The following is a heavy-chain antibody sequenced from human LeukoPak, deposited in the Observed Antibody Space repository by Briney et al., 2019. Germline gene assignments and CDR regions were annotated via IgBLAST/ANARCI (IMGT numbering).Heavy chain of an antibody. J-gene: IGHJ6*02. D-gene: IGHD3-22*01. Sequence: ASVKISCKTPGYTFTRYGISCVRQAPGQGLEWMGWISAHTGNTNYAQKLQGRVTMTTDTSTSTAYMEQRSLRTDDTAVYYWARGAYYYYSSGLNYYYYGMDVWGQGTTVTVSS. CDR3: ARGAYYYYSSGLNYYYYGMDV. CDR1: GYTFTRYG. V-gene: IGHV1-18*01. CDR2: ISAHTGNT.